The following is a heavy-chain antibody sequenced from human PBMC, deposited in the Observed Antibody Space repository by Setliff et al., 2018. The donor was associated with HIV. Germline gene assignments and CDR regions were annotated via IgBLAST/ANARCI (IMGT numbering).Heavy chain of an antibody. CDR3: ARDHSDYYDSSGYYSY. Sequence: ASVKVSCKASGYTFTSYGISWVRQAPGQGLEWMGWISAYNGNTNYAQKLQGRVTMATDTSTSTAYMELRSLRSDDTAVYYCARDHSDYYDSSGYYSYWGQGTLVTVSS. D-gene: IGHD3-22*01. CDR1: GYTFTSYG. J-gene: IGHJ4*02. V-gene: IGHV1-18*01. CDR2: ISAYNGNT.